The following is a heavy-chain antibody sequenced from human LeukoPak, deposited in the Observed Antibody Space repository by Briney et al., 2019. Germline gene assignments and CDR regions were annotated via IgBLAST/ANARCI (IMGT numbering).Heavy chain of an antibody. J-gene: IGHJ4*02. CDR2: IKCDGSEK. CDR3: YSSSWKVDY. D-gene: IGHD6-13*01. Sequence: GGSLRLSCAASGSTFSSSWMHWVCQAPEKGLEWVADIKCDGSEKYYVDSVKGRLIISRDNAKNFLYLQVNSLRAEDMTVYYLYSSSWKVDYWGQGTLVTVSS. V-gene: IGHV3-52*01. CDR1: GSTFSSSW.